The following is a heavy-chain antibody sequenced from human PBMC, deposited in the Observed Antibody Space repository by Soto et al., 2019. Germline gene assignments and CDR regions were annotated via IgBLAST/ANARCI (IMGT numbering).Heavy chain of an antibody. CDR1: GGTISGYY. Sequence: SETLSLTCSVSGGTISGYYWTWIRQPAGKGLEWIGRIYSSGNTKYNPSLQSRVTMSLDTSNNQFSLRLTSVTAADTAVYYCARGQRFSDWFDPWGQGTLVTVYS. D-gene: IGHD3-3*01. CDR3: ARGQRFSDWFDP. V-gene: IGHV4-4*07. CDR2: IYSSGNT. J-gene: IGHJ5*02.